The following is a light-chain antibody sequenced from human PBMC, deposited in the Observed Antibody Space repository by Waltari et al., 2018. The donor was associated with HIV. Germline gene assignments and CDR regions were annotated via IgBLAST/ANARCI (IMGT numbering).Light chain of an antibody. J-gene: IGLJ3*02. CDR1: GSNIGSTS. CDR3: AAWDDSLSGPV. V-gene: IGLV1-47*01. Sequence: QSILTQPPSTSGTPGQRVTISCSGSGSNIGSTSVSWYQLPLGTAPKLLIYRNNQRPSGVPDRFSGSKSATSASLAIGGLRSEDEADYYCAAWDDSLSGPVFGGGTKLTVL. CDR2: RNN.